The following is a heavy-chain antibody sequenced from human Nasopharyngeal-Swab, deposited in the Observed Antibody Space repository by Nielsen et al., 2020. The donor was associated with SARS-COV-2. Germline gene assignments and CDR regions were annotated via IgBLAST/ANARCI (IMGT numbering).Heavy chain of an antibody. CDR1: GFTFSSYS. D-gene: IGHD6-19*01. J-gene: IGHJ4*02. V-gene: IGHV3-21*01. CDR3: ARGGSYSSGWYVGFEHYFDY. Sequence: GESLKISCAASGFTFSSYSMNWVRQAPGKGLEWVSSISISSSYIYYADSVKGRFTISRDNVKNSLYLQMNSLRAEDTAVYYCARGGSYSSGWYVGFEHYFDYWGQGTLVTVSS. CDR2: ISISSSYI.